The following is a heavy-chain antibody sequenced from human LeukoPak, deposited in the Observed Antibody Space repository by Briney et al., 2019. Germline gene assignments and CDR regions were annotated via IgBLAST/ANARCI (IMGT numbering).Heavy chain of an antibody. V-gene: IGHV4-39*07. J-gene: IGHJ6*03. Sequence: SQTLSLTCTVSGGSISSSSYYWGWIRQPPGKGLEWIGSIYYSGSTYYNPSLKSRVTISVDTSKNQFSLKLSSVTAADTAVYYCARVYYYYYYMDVWGKGTTVTVSS. CDR2: IYYSGST. CDR3: ARVYYYYYYMDV. CDR1: GGSISSSSYY.